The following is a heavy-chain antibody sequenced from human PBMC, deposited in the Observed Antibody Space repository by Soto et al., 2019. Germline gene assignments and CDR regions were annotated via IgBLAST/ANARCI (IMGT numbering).Heavy chain of an antibody. D-gene: IGHD5-18*01. J-gene: IGHJ6*02. CDR1: VFTFKDNA. CDR2: ISDDGDST. CDR3: AKSLSTAFNYGLDV. Sequence: GGSLRLSCASSVFTFKDNAMTWVRQAPGKGLEWVSSISDDGDSTYYADSVKGRFAVSRDNSKNTLFLHMNSLGAEDTAVYYCAKSLSTAFNYGLDVWGQGTSVTVSS. V-gene: IGHV3-23*01.